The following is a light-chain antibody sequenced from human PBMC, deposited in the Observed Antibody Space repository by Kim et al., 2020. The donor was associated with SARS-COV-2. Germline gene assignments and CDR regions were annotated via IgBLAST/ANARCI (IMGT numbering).Light chain of an antibody. CDR3: QQHDNYPLT. CDR2: GAS. J-gene: IGKJ4*01. Sequence: ASVGDRVTITCRASQDISNYLGWYQQKPGKAPKLLIYGASNLQSGVPSRFSGSGSGTEFTLTISSLQPEDFATYYCQQHDNYPLTFGGGTKVDIK. V-gene: IGKV1-9*01. CDR1: QDISNY.